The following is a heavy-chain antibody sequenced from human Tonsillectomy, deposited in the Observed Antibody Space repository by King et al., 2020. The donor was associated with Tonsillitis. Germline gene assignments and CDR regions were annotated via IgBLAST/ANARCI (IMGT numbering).Heavy chain of an antibody. D-gene: IGHD2-21*02. CDR3: ARPFGGDFAFDI. J-gene: IGHJ3*02. CDR2: IFNGGST. Sequence: VQLQESGPGLVKPSETLSLTCTVAGGSISSYYWSWIRQSPGKGLEWIGYIFNGGSTNYNPPLKSRATISVDTSKDQLSLKLNSVTAADTAVYYCARPFGGDFAFDIWDQGTMVIVSS. CDR1: GGSISSYY. V-gene: IGHV4-59*08.